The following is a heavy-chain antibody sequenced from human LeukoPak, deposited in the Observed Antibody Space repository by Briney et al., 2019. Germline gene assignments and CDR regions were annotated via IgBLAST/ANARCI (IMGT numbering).Heavy chain of an antibody. J-gene: IGHJ4*02. CDR2: ISGTKTFI. CDR1: GFTFTSYA. CDR3: ATEDPATVTTYGFDS. V-gene: IGHV3-21*01. Sequence: PGGSLRLPCAASGFTFTSYALNWARQAPGKGLEWLSSISGTKTFIYYSASVRGRFTISRDNTKNSVYLQMNNVTTEDTAVYYCATEDPATVTTYGFDSWGQGTLVTVSS. D-gene: IGHD4-17*01.